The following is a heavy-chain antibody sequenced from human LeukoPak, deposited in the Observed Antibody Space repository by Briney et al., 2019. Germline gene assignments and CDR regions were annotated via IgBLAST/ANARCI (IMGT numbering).Heavy chain of an antibody. D-gene: IGHD5-18*01. J-gene: IGHJ4*02. CDR1: GFTFSSYE. CDR2: ISSSSSYI. CDR3: ARGVGIQLWFSIDY. Sequence: PGGSLRLSCAASGFTFSSYEMNWVRQAPGKGLEWVSSISSSSSYIYYADSVKGRFTISRDNAKNSLYLQMNSLRAEDTAVYYCARGVGIQLWFSIDYWGQGTLVTVSS. V-gene: IGHV3-21*01.